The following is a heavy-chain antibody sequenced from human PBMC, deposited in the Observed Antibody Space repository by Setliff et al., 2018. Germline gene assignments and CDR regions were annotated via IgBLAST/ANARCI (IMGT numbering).Heavy chain of an antibody. V-gene: IGHV4-39*01. J-gene: IGHJ4*02. CDR2: IYYSGST. D-gene: IGHD3-3*01. Sequence: SETLSLTCTVSDVSISSSSFYWAWVRQPPGKGLEWIGSIYYSGSTYYNPSLTSRVTISVDTSNNQFSLNLRSVTAADTAIYYCARHFRSSKVQFLEYLTDYYFDSWGQGTLVTVSS. CDR1: DVSISSSSFY. CDR3: ARHFRSSKVQFLEYLTDYYFDS.